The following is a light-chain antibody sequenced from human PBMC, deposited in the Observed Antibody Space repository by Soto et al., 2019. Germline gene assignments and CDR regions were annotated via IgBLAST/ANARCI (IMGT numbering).Light chain of an antibody. V-gene: IGKV3D-15*01. Sequence: TQSPATVSLSPGWRSTLSCRASQTVSSFLAWYQQKPGQAPRLLIYGASTRATGIPARFSGSGSETEFTLTISSLQPEDFATYYCLQHSTYTVTFGQGTKVDIK. CDR2: GAS. CDR3: LQHSTYTVT. CDR1: QTVSSF. J-gene: IGKJ1*01.